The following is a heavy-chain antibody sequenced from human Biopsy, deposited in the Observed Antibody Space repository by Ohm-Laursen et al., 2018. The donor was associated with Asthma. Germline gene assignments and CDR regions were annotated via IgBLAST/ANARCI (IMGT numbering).Heavy chain of an antibody. CDR2: IYHSGPT. D-gene: IGHD6-19*01. Sequence: SDTLSLTCTVSGDSITSGGCCWNWIRQHPGKGLEWIGEIYHSGPTNYNPSLKSRVTISVDKSKNQFSLKLTSVTAADTAVYYCAKIYDRLVLYGMDVWGQGTTVTASS. J-gene: IGHJ6*02. CDR1: GDSITSGGCC. CDR3: AKIYDRLVLYGMDV. V-gene: IGHV4-61*05.